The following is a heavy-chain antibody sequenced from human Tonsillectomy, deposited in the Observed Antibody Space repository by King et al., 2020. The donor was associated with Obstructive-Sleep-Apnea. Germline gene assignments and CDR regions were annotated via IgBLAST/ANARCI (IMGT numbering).Heavy chain of an antibody. CDR3: ATPTDGYRLH. D-gene: IGHD5-24*01. J-gene: IGHJ4*02. CDR1: GFRFSDYY. Sequence: VQLVESGGGLVKPGGSLTLSCAASGFRFSDYYMSWIRQAPGKGLEWVSHISSRGTYTNYADSVKGRFAISRDNAKNSLCLHMNSLRTEDTAVYYCATPTDGYRLHWGQGTLVTVSS. V-gene: IGHV3-11*06. CDR2: ISSRGTYT.